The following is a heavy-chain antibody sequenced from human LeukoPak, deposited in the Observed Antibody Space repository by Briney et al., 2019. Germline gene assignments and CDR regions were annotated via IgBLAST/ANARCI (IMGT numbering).Heavy chain of an antibody. V-gene: IGHV1-69*04. CDR1: AGTFSSYA. CDR2: IIPILGIA. Sequence: SVKVSCKASAGTFSSYAISWVRQAHGQGIEWMGRIIPILGIANYAQKIQGRVTINADQSTSTAYMELSSLRSEDPAVYYCASRTGDLRVDAFDIWGQGTMVTVSS. J-gene: IGHJ3*02. D-gene: IGHD7-27*01. CDR3: ASRTGDLRVDAFDI.